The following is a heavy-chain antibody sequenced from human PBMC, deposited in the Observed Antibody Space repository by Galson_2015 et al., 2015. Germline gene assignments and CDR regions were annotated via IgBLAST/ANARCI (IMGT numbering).Heavy chain of an antibody. CDR1: GFTFSSYG. V-gene: IGHV3-33*01. CDR3: ASEHKKAVAGTYGDY. Sequence: SLRLSCAASGFTFSSYGMHWVRQAPGKGLEWVAVIWYDGSNKYYADSVKGRFTISRDNSKNTLYLQMNSLRAEDTAVYYCASEHKKAVAGTYGDYWGQGTLVTVSS. CDR2: IWYDGSNK. J-gene: IGHJ4*02. D-gene: IGHD6-19*01.